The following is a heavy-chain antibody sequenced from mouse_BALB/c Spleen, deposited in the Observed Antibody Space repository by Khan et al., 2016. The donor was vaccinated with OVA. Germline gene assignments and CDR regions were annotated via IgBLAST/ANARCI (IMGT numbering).Heavy chain of an antibody. V-gene: IGHV2-9*02. CDR2: IWAGGST. J-gene: IGHJ2*01. CDR1: GFSLTSYG. D-gene: IGHD1-3*01. CDR3: ARLEDI. Sequence: VELVESGPGLVAPSQSLSITCTVSGFSLTSYGVHWVRQPPGKGLEWLGVIWAGGSTNYYSALMSRLSISKDNSKSQVFLKMNSLPTDDTAMYDCARLEDIWGQGTTLTVSS.